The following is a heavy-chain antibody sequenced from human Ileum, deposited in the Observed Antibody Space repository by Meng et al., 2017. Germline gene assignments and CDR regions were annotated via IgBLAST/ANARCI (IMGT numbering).Heavy chain of an antibody. V-gene: IGHV4-61*08. CDR3: ARDHWGSLDY. CDR1: GGSVSSDGFQ. Sequence: QGHLQESGPGLRRPAETLSLICTVSGGSVSSDGFQWGWVRQPPGKGLEWIGYASTNYNPSLKSRVTISLDTSKNQFSLELSSVTAADTAVYYCARDHWGSLDYWGQGILVTVSS. CDR2: AST. J-gene: IGHJ4*02. D-gene: IGHD7-27*01.